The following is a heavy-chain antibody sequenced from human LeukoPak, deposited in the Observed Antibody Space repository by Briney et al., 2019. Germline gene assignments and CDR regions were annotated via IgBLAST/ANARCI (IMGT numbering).Heavy chain of an antibody. CDR3: ARGWSSEMAAGDY. CDR1: GFTFSSFG. J-gene: IGHJ4*02. Sequence: RSLRLSCAASGFTFSSFGIHWVRQAPGKGLEWVAVIWYDGSNKFYADSVKGRFTISRDNSKNTLYLQMNSLRVEDTAVYYCARGWSSEMAAGDYWGQGTLVTVSS. V-gene: IGHV3-33*01. CDR2: IWYDGSNK. D-gene: IGHD5-24*01.